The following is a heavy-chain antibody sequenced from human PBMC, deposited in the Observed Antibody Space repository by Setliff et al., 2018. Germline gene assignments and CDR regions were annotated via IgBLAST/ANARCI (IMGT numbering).Heavy chain of an antibody. CDR1: GFTFSDYW. Sequence: GGSLRLSCVGSGFTFSDYWMSWVRQAPGKGLEWVAIIKQDGSETVYVDSVKGRFTISRDNAKNSVYLQMNSLRADDTAVYYCVPQGPGYGNGWWTNWFDPWGQGTLVTVSS. CDR2: IKQDGSET. V-gene: IGHV3-7*03. J-gene: IGHJ5*02. D-gene: IGHD6-19*01. CDR3: VPQGPGYGNGWWTNWFDP.